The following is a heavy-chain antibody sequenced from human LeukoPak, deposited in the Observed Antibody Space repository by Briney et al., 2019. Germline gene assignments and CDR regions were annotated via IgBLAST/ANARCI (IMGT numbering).Heavy chain of an antibody. CDR2: ISSDGRQK. V-gene: IGHV3-30*14. CDR3: ARADLRGYSLDY. D-gene: IGHD5-18*01. J-gene: IGHJ4*02. CDR1: GFIFSTCG. Sequence: GRSLRLSCAASGFIFSTCGMHWVRQAPGKGLEWVAVISSDGRQKYYADSVKGRFTISRENAKNSLYLQMNGLRAGDTAVYYCARADLRGYSLDYWGQGTLVTVSS.